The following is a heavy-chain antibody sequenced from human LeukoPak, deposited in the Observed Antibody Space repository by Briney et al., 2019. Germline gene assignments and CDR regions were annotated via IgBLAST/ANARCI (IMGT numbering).Heavy chain of an antibody. CDR1: GFTFSSYG. Sequence: GGSLRLSCAASGFTFSSYGMHWVRQAPGKGLEWVSAISGSGGSTYYADSVKGRFTISRDNSKNTLYLQMNSLRAEDTAVYYCAKQFGYDILTAFDYWGQGTLVTVSS. D-gene: IGHD3-9*01. V-gene: IGHV3-23*01. CDR2: ISGSGGST. J-gene: IGHJ4*02. CDR3: AKQFGYDILTAFDY.